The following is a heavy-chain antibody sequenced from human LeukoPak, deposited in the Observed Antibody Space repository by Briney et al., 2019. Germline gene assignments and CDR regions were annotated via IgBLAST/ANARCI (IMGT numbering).Heavy chain of an antibody. CDR1: GYTFTGYY. J-gene: IGHJ4*02. CDR3: AREVGYCCSGGSCYAGFGYFDY. D-gene: IGHD2-15*01. V-gene: IGHV1-2*02. Sequence: ASVKDSCKASGYTFTGYYMHWVRQAPGRGLEWMGWINPNSGGTNYAQKFQGRVTMTRDTSISTAYMELSRLRSDDTAVYYCAREVGYCCSGGSCYAGFGYFDYWGQGTLVTVSS. CDR2: INPNSGGT.